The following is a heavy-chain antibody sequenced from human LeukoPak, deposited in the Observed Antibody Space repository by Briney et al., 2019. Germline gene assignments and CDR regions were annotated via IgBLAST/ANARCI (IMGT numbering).Heavy chain of an antibody. D-gene: IGHD2-2*01. CDR2: IIPIFDTT. V-gene: IGHV1-69*05. J-gene: IGHJ5*02. CDR1: GGTFSSYA. CDR3: ARVSRDIVLVPAAIRGWFDP. Sequence: SVKVSCKTSGGTFSSYAISWVRQAPGQGLEWMGGIIPIFDTTNYAQKFQGRVTVTTDESTSTAHMELSSLTSEDTAVHYCARVSRDIVLVPAAIRGWFDPWGQGTLVTVSS.